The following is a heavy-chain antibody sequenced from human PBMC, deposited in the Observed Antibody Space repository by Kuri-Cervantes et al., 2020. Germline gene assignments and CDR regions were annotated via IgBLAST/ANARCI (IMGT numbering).Heavy chain of an antibody. J-gene: IGHJ4*02. CDR1: GFTFSDYA. CDR2: IWYDGSNK. Sequence: GESLKIFCSGSGFTFSDYAIHWVRQAPGKGLEWVAVIWYDGSNKYYADSVKGRFTISRDNSKNTLYLQMNSLRAEDTAVYYCARDRPADYWGQGTLVTVSS. CDR3: ARDRPADY. V-gene: IGHV3-33*08. D-gene: IGHD6-6*01.